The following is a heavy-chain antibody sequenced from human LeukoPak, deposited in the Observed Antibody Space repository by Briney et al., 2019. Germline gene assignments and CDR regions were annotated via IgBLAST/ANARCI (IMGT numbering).Heavy chain of an antibody. V-gene: IGHV3-7*01. CDR3: ARDGSGEWPIGY. Sequence: GRSLRLSCAASGFTFSSKWMSWVRQAPGKGLEWVANIKHDGSEKYYVDSVKGRFTISRDNAKNSLYLQINSLRAEDTAVYYCARDGSGEWPIGYWGQGTLVTVSS. D-gene: IGHD3-10*01. J-gene: IGHJ4*02. CDR2: IKHDGSEK. CDR1: GFTFSSKW.